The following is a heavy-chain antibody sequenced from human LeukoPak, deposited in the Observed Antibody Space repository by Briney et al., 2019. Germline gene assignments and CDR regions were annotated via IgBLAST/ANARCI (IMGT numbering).Heavy chain of an antibody. CDR2: INPNSGGT. CDR3: ARDITGDQLAPNVL. D-gene: IGHD1-1*01. CDR1: GYTFTGYY. J-gene: IGHJ4*02. V-gene: IGHV1-2*02. Sequence: ASVKVSCKASGYTFTGYYMHWVRQAPGQGLEWMGWINPNSGGTNYAQKFQGRVTMTRDTSISTAYMELSRLRSDDTAVYYCARDITGDQLAPNVLWGQGTLVTVSS.